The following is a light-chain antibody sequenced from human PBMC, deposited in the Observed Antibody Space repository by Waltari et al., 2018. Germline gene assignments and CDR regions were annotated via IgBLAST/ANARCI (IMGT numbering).Light chain of an antibody. V-gene: IGKV1-39*01. CDR3: QQSYSTPRT. CDR2: AAS. Sequence: DIQMTQSPSSLSASVGDTVTITCRASQSISSYLNWYQQKPGKAPMLLIYAASSLQSGVPSRFSGSGSGTDFTLTISRLQPEDFATYYCQQSYSTPRTFGQGTKVEIK. CDR1: QSISSY. J-gene: IGKJ1*01.